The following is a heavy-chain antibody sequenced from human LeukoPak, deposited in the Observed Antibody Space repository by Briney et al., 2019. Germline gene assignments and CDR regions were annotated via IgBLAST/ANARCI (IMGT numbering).Heavy chain of an antibody. CDR3: TRTYGDYDYYYGMDV. D-gene: IGHD4-17*01. J-gene: IGHJ6*02. V-gene: IGHV3-66*01. Sequence: VGSLRLSCAASGFIVNDNYMAWVRQAPGKGLEWVSVVNSGGSTSYADSVKDRFTISRDNSKNTLFLQMNSLRAEDTALYYCTRTYGDYDYYYGMDVWGQGTTVTVSS. CDR2: VNSGGST. CDR1: GFIVNDNY.